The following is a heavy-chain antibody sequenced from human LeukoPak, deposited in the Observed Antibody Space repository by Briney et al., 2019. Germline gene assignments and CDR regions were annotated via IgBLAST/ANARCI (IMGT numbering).Heavy chain of an antibody. V-gene: IGHV3-23*01. J-gene: IGHJ4*02. CDR3: AKDPGRESAAGTDY. CDR2: ISGSGIST. D-gene: IGHD6-13*01. CDR1: GFTFSSYA. Sequence: GGSLRLSCAASGFTFSSYAMSWVRQAPGKGLEWVSTISGSGISTYYADSVKGRFTISRDNSKNTLYVQMNSLRAEDTAVYYCAKDPGRESAAGTDYWGQGTLVTVSS.